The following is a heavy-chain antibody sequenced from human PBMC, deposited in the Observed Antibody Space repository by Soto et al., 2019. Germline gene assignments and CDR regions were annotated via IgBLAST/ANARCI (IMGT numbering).Heavy chain of an antibody. D-gene: IGHD3-10*01. CDR2: ISYDGSNK. CDR1: GFTFSSYG. V-gene: IGHV3-30*18. J-gene: IGHJ4*02. CDR3: AKVSMVVRGPRDY. Sequence: GGSLRLSCAASGFTFSSYGMHWVRQAPGKGLEWVAVISYDGSNKYYADSVKGRFTISRDNSKNTLYLQMNSLRAEDTAVYYCAKVSMVVRGPRDYWGQGTLVTVSS.